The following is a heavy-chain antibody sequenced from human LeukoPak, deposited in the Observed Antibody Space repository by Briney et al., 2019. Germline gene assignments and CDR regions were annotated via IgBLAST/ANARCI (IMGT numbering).Heavy chain of an antibody. D-gene: IGHD7-27*01. CDR3: ARLSNGITGAFDY. CDR2: IYPGDSDT. CDR1: GYSFTTYW. Sequence: GESLQISYKGSGYSFTTYWIGWVRQMPGKGLEWMGIIYPGDSDTRYSPSFQGQVTISADKSISTAYLQWSSLKASDTAMYYCARLSNGITGAFDYWGQGTLVTVSS. V-gene: IGHV5-51*01. J-gene: IGHJ4*02.